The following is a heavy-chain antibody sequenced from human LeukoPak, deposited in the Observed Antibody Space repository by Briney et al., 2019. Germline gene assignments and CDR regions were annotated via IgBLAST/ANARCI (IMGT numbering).Heavy chain of an antibody. J-gene: IGHJ4*02. CDR1: GFTFGDYA. D-gene: IGHD6-13*01. Sequence: GGSLRLSCTASGFTFGDYAMSWVRQAPGKGLEWVGFIRSKAYGGTTEYAASVKGRFTISRDDSKSIAYLQMNSLRAEDTAVYYCAKVSRSSSGEDYWGQGTLVTVSS. CDR3: AKVSRSSSGEDY. CDR2: IRSKAYGGTT. V-gene: IGHV3-49*04.